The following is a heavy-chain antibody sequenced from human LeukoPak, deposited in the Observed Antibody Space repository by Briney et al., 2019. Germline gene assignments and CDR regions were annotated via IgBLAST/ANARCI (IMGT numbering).Heavy chain of an antibody. V-gene: IGHV3-7*01. D-gene: IGHD6-19*01. CDR1: GFTFSNYG. CDR2: IKQDGSEK. J-gene: IGHJ4*02. CDR3: ARQWVVPVNFHY. Sequence: GGSLRLSCDASGFTFSNYGMSWVRQAPGKGLEWVANIKQDGSEKYYVDSVKGRFTLSRDNATNSLYLQMNSLRAEDTAVYYCARQWVVPVNFHYWGQGTLVTVSS.